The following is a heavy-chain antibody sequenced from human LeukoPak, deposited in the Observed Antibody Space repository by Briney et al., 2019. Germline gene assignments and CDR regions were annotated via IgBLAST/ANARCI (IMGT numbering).Heavy chain of an antibody. J-gene: IGHJ6*03. CDR1: GFTFSSYG. CDR3: AKEDSSSWSKGDYMDV. Sequence: GGSLRLSCAASGFTFSSYGMHWVRQAPGKGLEWVAVISYDGSNKYYADSVKGRFTISRDNSKNTLYLQMNSLRAEGTAVYYCAKEDSSSWSKGDYMDVWGKGTTVTVSS. CDR2: ISYDGSNK. V-gene: IGHV3-30*18. D-gene: IGHD6-13*01.